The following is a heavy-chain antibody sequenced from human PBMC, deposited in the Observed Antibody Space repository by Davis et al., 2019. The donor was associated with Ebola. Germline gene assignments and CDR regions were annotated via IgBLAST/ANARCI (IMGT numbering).Heavy chain of an antibody. D-gene: IGHD3-16*01. V-gene: IGHV1-2*02. CDR1: GYTLTGYY. Sequence: ASVKVSCKASGYTLTGYYMHWVRRAPGQGLEYMAWISPDSGATHYEQRFQGRVTLTRDTSINTDYMELSSLRSDDTAIYYCAREKGGDGWFDPWGQGTLVTVSS. CDR2: ISPDSGAT. CDR3: AREKGGDGWFDP. J-gene: IGHJ5*02.